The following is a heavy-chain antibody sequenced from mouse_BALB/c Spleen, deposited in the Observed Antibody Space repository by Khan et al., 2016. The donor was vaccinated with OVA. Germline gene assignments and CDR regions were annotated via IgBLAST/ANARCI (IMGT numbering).Heavy chain of an antibody. V-gene: IGHV3-2*02. CDR2: ISYSGNT. CDR1: GYSITSDYA. D-gene: IGHD2-10*02. CDR3: ARVYGEDFDY. J-gene: IGHJ2*01. Sequence: VQLKESGPGLVQPSQSLSLTCTVTGYSITSDYAWNWLRQFPGNKLEWMGYISYSGNTKYNPFLKSRISVTRDTSKNQFFLQLNSVTTEDTATYYCARVYGEDFDYWGQGTTLTVSS.